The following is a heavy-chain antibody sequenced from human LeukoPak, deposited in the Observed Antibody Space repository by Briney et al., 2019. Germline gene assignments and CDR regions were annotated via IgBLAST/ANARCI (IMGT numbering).Heavy chain of an antibody. CDR2: INSDGSST. Sequence: GGSLRLSCAASGFTFSSYWMHWVRQAPGKGLVWVSRINSDGSSTSYADSVKGRFTISRDNAKNTLYLQMNNLRAEDTAVYYCARESRQGYVDYRGQGTLVTVSS. J-gene: IGHJ4*02. V-gene: IGHV3-74*01. CDR1: GFTFSSYW. CDR3: ARESRQGYVDY.